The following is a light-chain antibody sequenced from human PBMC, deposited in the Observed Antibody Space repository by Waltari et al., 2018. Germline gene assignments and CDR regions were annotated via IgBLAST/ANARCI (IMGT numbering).Light chain of an antibody. CDR1: QGVRKF. CDR3: QQYDRWPLT. J-gene: IGKJ4*01. CDR2: DVS. Sequence: VVLTQSPAPLSLSPGERSTLSCRASQGVRKFLAWFQQKPGQSPRLLVYDVSTRATGIPSRFSGSGPGPEFILTINSLEPEDFAVYYCQQYDRWPLTFGGGTKLEIK. V-gene: IGKV3D-11*01.